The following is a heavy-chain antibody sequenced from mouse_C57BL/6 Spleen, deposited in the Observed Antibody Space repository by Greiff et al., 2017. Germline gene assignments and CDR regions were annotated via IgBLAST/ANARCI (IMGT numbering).Heavy chain of an antibody. J-gene: IGHJ3*01. V-gene: IGHV2-2*01. CDR3: ARGDLLWAY. CDR2: IWSGGST. CDR1: GFSLTSYG. D-gene: IGHD1-1*01. Sequence: QVQLQQSGPGLVQPSPSLSITCTVSGFSLTSYGVHWVRQSPGKGLEWLGVIWSGGSTGYNAAFISRLSISKDNSKSQVFFKMYSLQADDTAIYYCARGDLLWAYWGKGALVTVSA.